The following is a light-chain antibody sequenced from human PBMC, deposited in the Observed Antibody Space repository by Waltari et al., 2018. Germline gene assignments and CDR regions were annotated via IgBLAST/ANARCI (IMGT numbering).Light chain of an antibody. V-gene: IGKV1-5*03. CDR3: QQYNSYSPAT. CDR2: KAS. Sequence: DIQMTQSPSTLSASVGDRVPITCRASQSISSWLAWYQQKPGKAPKLLIYKASSLERGVPSRFSGSGSGTEFTLTISSLQPDDFATYYCQQYNSYSPATFGQGTKLEIK. J-gene: IGKJ2*01. CDR1: QSISSW.